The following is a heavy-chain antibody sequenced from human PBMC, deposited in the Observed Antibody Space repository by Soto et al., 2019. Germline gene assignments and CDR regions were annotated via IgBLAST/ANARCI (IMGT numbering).Heavy chain of an antibody. V-gene: IGHV3-23*01. D-gene: IGHD6-6*01. CDR3: AKDRTVAARNFDY. Sequence: GGSLRLSCAASGFAFSNYAMHWVRQAPGKGLEWASSISTSIDATYYADSVKGRFTISRDDSKNTLYLQMNSLRAEDSAVYYCAKDRTVAARNFDYWGQGTQVTVSS. CDR2: ISTSIDAT. CDR1: GFAFSNYA. J-gene: IGHJ4*02.